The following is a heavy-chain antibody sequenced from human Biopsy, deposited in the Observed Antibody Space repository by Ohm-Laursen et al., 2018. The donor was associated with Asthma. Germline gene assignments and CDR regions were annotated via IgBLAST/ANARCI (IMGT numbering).Heavy chain of an antibody. CDR2: ISWNSATI. Sequence: SLRLSCSASGFKFDEYTMHWVRQAPGKGLEWVSGISWNSATIGYADSVEGRFTISRDNAKNSVFLHMDSLRPEDTAFYYCAKVRSDWVITESFDYWGQGVLVTVSS. CDR3: AKVRSDWVITESFDY. D-gene: IGHD3-22*01. V-gene: IGHV3-9*01. CDR1: GFKFDEYT. J-gene: IGHJ4*02.